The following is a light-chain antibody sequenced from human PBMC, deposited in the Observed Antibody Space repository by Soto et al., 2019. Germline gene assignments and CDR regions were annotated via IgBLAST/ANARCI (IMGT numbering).Light chain of an antibody. V-gene: IGKV3-20*01. Sequence: EIVLTQSPGTLSLSPGERATLSCRASQSVSSSYLAWYQQKPGQAPRLLIYGASSRANGIPDRFSGSGSGTDLSLTISSLEPEDVAVYYYRQYGSSYSCTFGQGTKVEIK. CDR2: GAS. CDR1: QSVSSSY. CDR3: RQYGSSYSCT. J-gene: IGKJ1*01.